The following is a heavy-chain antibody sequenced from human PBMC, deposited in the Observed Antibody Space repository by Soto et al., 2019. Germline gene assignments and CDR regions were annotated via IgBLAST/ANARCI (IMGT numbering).Heavy chain of an antibody. CDR3: ARHPPYYDFWSGFPRSGWFDP. V-gene: IGHV4-59*08. D-gene: IGHD3-3*01. J-gene: IGHJ5*02. CDR1: GGSISSYY. Sequence: PSETLSLTCTVSGGSISSYYWSWIRQPPGKGLERIGYIYYSGSTNYNPSLKSRVTISVDTSKNQFSLKLSSVTAADTAVYYCARHPPYYDFWSGFPRSGWFDPWGQGTLVTVSS. CDR2: IYYSGST.